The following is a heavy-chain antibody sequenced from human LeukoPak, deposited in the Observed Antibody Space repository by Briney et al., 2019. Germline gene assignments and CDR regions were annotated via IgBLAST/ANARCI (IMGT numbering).Heavy chain of an antibody. J-gene: IGHJ4*02. D-gene: IGHD3-22*01. Sequence: SVKVSCKASGGTFSSYAISWVRQAPGQGLEWMGGIIPIFGTANYAQKFQGRVTITADESTSTAYMELSSLRSEDTAVYYCARDDAGASGYYGLSPFDYWGQGTLVTVSS. CDR3: ARDDAGASGYYGLSPFDY. V-gene: IGHV1-69*13. CDR2: IIPIFGTA. CDR1: GGTFSSYA.